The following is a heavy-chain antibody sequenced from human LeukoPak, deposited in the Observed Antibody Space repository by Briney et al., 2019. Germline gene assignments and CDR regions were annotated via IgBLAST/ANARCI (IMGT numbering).Heavy chain of an antibody. CDR2: INPNSGGT. J-gene: IGHJ5*02. CDR3: ARDPHDSPGFDP. D-gene: IGHD3-9*01. CDR1: GYTFTGYY. Sequence: ASVKVSCKASGYTFTGYYMHWVRQAPGQGLGWMGWINPNSGGTNYAQKFQGRVTMTRDTSISTAYMELSSLRSEDTDVYYCARDPHDSPGFDPWDQGTLVTVSS. V-gene: IGHV1-2*02.